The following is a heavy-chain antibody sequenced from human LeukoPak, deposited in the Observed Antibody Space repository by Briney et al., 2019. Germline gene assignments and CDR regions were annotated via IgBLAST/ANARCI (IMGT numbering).Heavy chain of an antibody. CDR3: ARDTIFGVAPVSYYFDY. D-gene: IGHD3-3*01. J-gene: IGHJ4*02. V-gene: IGHV3-23*01. CDR1: GFTFSSYA. Sequence: GGSLRLSCAASGFTFSSYAMSWVRQAPGKGLEWVSAISGSGGSTYYADSVKGRFTISRDNSKNTLYLQMNSLRAEDTAVYYCARDTIFGVAPVSYYFDYWGQGTLVTVSS. CDR2: ISGSGGST.